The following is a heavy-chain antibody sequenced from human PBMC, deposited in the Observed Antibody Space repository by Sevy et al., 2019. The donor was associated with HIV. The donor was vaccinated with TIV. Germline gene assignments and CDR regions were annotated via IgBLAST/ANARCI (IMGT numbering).Heavy chain of an antibody. J-gene: IGHJ3*02. CDR2: INSDGSST. CDR1: GFTFSSYW. CDR3: ARGCGGDCAGAFDI. V-gene: IGHV3-74*01. Sequence: GGSLRLSCAASGFTFSSYWMYWVRQAPGKGLVWVSRINSDGSSTHYADSVKGRFTISRDNAKNTLYLQMNSLRAEDTAVYYCARGCGGDCAGAFDIWGQGTMVTVSS. D-gene: IGHD2-21*02.